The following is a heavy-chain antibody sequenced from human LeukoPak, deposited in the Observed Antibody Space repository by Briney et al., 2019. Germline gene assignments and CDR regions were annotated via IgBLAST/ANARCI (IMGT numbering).Heavy chain of an antibody. Sequence: GGSLRLSCAASGFTFSDYSMNWVRQAPGKRLEWVSTLSSNSGQIYYADSVRGRFIISRDNSKNTLYLQMNSLRAEDTAVYYCAKDRQLWFDHFDYWGQGTLVTVSS. CDR1: GFTFSDYS. J-gene: IGHJ4*02. D-gene: IGHD5-18*01. CDR2: LSSNSGQI. V-gene: IGHV3-21*04. CDR3: AKDRQLWFDHFDY.